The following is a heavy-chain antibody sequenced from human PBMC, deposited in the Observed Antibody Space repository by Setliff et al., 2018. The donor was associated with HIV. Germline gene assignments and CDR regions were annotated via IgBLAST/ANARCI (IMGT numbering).Heavy chain of an antibody. Sequence: PSETLSLTCTVSGTSINSHYWSWIRQSPGKGFEWIGYIYSTGSTNYNPSLQSRVTISMVASRNQFSLKVTSVTAADTAVHYCAKGAGFYGDYTFDHWGQGRQVTVSS. D-gene: IGHD4-17*01. V-gene: IGHV4-59*11. CDR1: GTSINSHY. J-gene: IGHJ4*02. CDR2: IYSTGST. CDR3: AKGAGFYGDYTFDH.